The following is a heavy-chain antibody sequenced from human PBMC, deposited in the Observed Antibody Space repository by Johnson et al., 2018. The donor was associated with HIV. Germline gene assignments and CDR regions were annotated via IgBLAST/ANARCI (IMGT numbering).Heavy chain of an antibody. CDR2: ISYDGSNK. J-gene: IGHJ3*02. CDR1: GFTFSSYA. D-gene: IGHD1-26*01. V-gene: IGHV3-30*04. Sequence: QVQLVESGGGVVQPGRSLRLSCAASGFTFSSYAMHWVRQAPGKGLEWVAVISYDGSNKYYADSVKGRFTISRDNSKNTLYLQMNSLRAEDTSVYDCAKEGSGSDYDVVAFDIWGQGTMVTVSS. CDR3: AKEGSGSDYDVVAFDI.